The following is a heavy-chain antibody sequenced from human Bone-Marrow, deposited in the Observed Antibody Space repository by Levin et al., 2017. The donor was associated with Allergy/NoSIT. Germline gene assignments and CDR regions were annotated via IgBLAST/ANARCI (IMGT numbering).Heavy chain of an antibody. D-gene: IGHD2-15*01. Sequence: GESLKISCEASGFTFSDYYMSWIRQAPGQGLEWVSYISSMSTYKTYAASVEGRFTISRDNAKNSVYLQMDGLRLNDTAIYFCARGPRIRAGNWFAPWGQGTPVTVAS. CDR1: GFTFSDYY. V-gene: IGHV3-11*03. J-gene: IGHJ5*02. CDR2: ISSMSTYK. CDR3: ARGPRIRAGNWFAP.